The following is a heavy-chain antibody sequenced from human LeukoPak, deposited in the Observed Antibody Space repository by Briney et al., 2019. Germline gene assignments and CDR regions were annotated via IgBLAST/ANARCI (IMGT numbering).Heavy chain of an antibody. D-gene: IGHD1-7*01. V-gene: IGHV3-33*01. J-gene: IGHJ4*02. CDR3: ARDGLNYNWNYMGYFDY. Sequence: PGGSLRLSCAASGFTFSSYGMHWVRQAPGKGLEWVAVIWYDGSNKYYADSVKGRFTISRDNSKNTLYLQMNSLRAEDTAVYYCARDGLNYNWNYMGYFDYWGQGSLVTVSS. CDR1: GFTFSSYG. CDR2: IWYDGSNK.